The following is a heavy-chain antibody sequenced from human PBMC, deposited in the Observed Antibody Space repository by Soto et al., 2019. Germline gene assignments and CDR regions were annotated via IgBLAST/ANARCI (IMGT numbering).Heavy chain of an antibody. D-gene: IGHD2-21*01. V-gene: IGHV1-18*01. J-gene: IGHJ5*02. CDR1: GYTFTSYG. CDR3: ARGLCGGDCYSSDWFDP. Sequence: ASVKVSCKASGYTFTSYGISWVRQDPGQGLEWMGWISAYNGNTNYAQKLQGRVTMTTDTSTSTAYMELRSLRSDDTAVYYCARGLCGGDCYSSDWFDPWGQGTLVTVSS. CDR2: ISAYNGNT.